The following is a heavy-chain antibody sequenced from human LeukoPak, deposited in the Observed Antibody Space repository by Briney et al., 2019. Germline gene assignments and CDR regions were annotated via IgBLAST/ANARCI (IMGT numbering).Heavy chain of an antibody. CDR2: INHSGST. CDR3: ARDVSGSGTQLNWFDP. CDR1: GGSFSGYY. D-gene: IGHD3-10*01. V-gene: IGHV4-34*01. J-gene: IGHJ5*02. Sequence: SETLSLTCAVYGGSFSGYYWSWIRQPPGKGLEWIGEINHSGSTNYNPSLKSRVTISVDTSKNQFSLKPSSVTAADTAVYYCARDVSGSGTQLNWFDPWGQGTLVTVSS.